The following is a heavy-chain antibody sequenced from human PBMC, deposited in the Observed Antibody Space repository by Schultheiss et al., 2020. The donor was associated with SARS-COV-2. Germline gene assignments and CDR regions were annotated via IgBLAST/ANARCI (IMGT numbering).Heavy chain of an antibody. D-gene: IGHD3-10*01. V-gene: IGHV3-23*01. J-gene: IGHJ3*02. Sequence: GGSLRLSCAASGFTVSSNYMSWVRQAPGKGLEWVSAISGSGGSTYYADSVKGRFTISRDNSKNTLYLQMNSLRAEDTAVYYCAKAKWFGELSTAFDIWGQGTMVTVSS. CDR3: AKAKWFGELSTAFDI. CDR1: GFTVSSNY. CDR2: ISGSGGST.